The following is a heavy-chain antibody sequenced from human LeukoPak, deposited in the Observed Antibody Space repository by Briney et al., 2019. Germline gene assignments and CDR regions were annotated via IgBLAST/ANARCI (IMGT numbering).Heavy chain of an antibody. J-gene: IGHJ4*02. V-gene: IGHV3-53*01. CDR2: IYSGGST. Sequence: LXLSXAAXGFTVXSXXMSWVRQAPGKXLEXVSVIYSGGSTYYADSVKGRFTISRDNSKNTLYLQMNSLRAEDTAVYYCARGWGSFGPFDYWGQGTLVTVSS. D-gene: IGHD7-27*01. CDR3: ARGWGSFGPFDY. CDR1: GFTVXSXX.